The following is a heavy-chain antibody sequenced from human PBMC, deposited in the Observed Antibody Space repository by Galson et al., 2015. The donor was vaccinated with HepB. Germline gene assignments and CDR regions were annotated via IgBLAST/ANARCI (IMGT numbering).Heavy chain of an antibody. D-gene: IGHD1-26*01. Sequence: SVKVSCKASGYTFTNYYMHWVRQAPGQGLEWMGIINPGGGSTSYAQRFQGRLTMTRDTSTSTVYMDLSSLGFEDTAVYYCARSVGAAPDFDCWGQGTLVTVSS. CDR3: ARSVGAAPDFDC. J-gene: IGHJ4*02. V-gene: IGHV1-46*01. CDR2: INPGGGST. CDR1: GYTFTNYY.